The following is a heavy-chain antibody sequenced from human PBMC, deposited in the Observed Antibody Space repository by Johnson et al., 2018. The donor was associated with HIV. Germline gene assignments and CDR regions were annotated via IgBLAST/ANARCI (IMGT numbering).Heavy chain of an antibody. CDR1: GFAVSKNY. CDR2: IQPDGSDK. Sequence: VQLVESGGGVIQPGGSLRLSCAASGFAVSKNYMGWVRQAPGRGLEWVASIQPDGSDKYYVDSVKGRFTISKDNAKNSLYWQMNSLSAEDTAVYYCARGGQLVLDAFDSWGQGTMVTVSS. J-gene: IGHJ3*02. CDR3: ARGGQLVLDAFDS. V-gene: IGHV3-7*03. D-gene: IGHD6-6*01.